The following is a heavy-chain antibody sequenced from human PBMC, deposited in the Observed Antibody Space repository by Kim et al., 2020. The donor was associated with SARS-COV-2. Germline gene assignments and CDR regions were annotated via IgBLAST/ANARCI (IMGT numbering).Heavy chain of an antibody. CDR3: AKSGYSSSWSDTPAEYFQH. D-gene: IGHD6-13*01. Sequence: GGSLRLSCAASGFTFSSYAMSWVRQAPGKGLEWVSAISGSGGSTYYADSVKGRFTISRDNSKNTLYLQMNSLRAEDTAVYYCAKSGYSSSWSDTPAEYFQHWGQGTLVTVSS. CDR1: GFTFSSYA. V-gene: IGHV3-23*01. J-gene: IGHJ1*01. CDR2: ISGSGGST.